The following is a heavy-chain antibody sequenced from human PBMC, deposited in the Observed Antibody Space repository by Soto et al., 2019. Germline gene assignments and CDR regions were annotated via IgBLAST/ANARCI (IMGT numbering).Heavy chain of an antibody. Sequence: QVQLVQSGAEVKKPGASVKVSCEASGYTFTSYGISWVRQAPGQGLEWMGWISAYNDNTDYAQKLQGRVTMTTDTSTSTAYMDLRSLRSDDTAVYYCASDWSSGSNPYYFDYWGQGTLVTVSS. CDR3: ASDWSSGSNPYYFDY. D-gene: IGHD3-10*01. CDR2: ISAYNDNT. CDR1: GYTFTSYG. V-gene: IGHV1-18*01. J-gene: IGHJ4*02.